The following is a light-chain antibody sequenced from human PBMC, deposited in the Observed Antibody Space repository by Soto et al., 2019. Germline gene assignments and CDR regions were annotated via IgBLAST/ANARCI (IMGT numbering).Light chain of an antibody. Sequence: QSVLTQPPSVSAAPGQKVTISCSGSSSHIGNNYVSWYQQLPGTAPKLLIYDNNKRPSGIPDRFSGSKSGTSATLGITGLRTGDEADDDCGPWDSSLSAGFGGGTQGTVL. CDR2: DNN. CDR3: GPWDSSLSAG. CDR1: SSHIGNNY. J-gene: IGLJ3*02. V-gene: IGLV1-51*01.